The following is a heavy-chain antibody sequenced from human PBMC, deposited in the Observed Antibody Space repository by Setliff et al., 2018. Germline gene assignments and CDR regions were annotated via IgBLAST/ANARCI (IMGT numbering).Heavy chain of an antibody. Sequence: GESLKISCKDSGYSFTSYWIGWVRQMPGKGLEWMGIIYPGDSDTRYSPSFQGQVTISADKSISTAYLQWSSLKASDTAMYYCARLAMVRGVTSNWFDPWAREPWSPSPQ. CDR1: GYSFTSYW. V-gene: IGHV5-51*01. CDR2: IYPGDSDT. D-gene: IGHD3-10*01. CDR3: ARLAMVRGVTSNWFDP. J-gene: IGHJ5*02.